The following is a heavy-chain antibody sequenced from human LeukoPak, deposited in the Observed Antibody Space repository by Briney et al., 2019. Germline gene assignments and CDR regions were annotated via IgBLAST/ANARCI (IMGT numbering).Heavy chain of an antibody. V-gene: IGHV3-9*01. J-gene: IGHJ4*02. D-gene: IGHD6-19*01. CDR1: GFTFDDYA. CDR3: AKSHSSGWGDLDY. CDR2: ISWNSGSI. Sequence: GGSLRLSCAASGFTFDDYAMHWVRQAPGKGLEWVSGISWNSGSIGYADSVKGRFTISRDNAKNSLYLQMNSLRAEDTALYYCAKSHSSGWGDLDYWGQGTLVTVSS.